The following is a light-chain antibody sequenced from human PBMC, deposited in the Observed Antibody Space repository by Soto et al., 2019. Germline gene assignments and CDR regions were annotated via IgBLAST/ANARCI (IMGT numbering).Light chain of an antibody. Sequence: DVRLTQSPSFVSASVGDRVTITCRASQGISSYLAWYQQKPGKAPKLLIYAASTLQSGVPSRFSGSGSGTEFTLTISSLQPDDFATYYCQQYNSYWPFGQRAMVAIK. CDR1: QGISSY. CDR2: AAS. J-gene: IGKJ1*01. CDR3: QQYNSYWP. V-gene: IGKV1-9*01.